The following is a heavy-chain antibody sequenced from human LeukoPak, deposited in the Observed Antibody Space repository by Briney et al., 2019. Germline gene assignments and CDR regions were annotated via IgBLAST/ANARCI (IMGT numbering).Heavy chain of an antibody. J-gene: IGHJ3*02. Sequence: SETLSLTCAIYGGSSTGYYWTWIRQPPGKGLEWIGEIDDSGNTNYSPSLELESRVTISVDTSKNQFSLKLSSVTAADTAVYYCARSDSSGYWGGDAFDIWGQGTLVAVSS. V-gene: IGHV4-34*01. CDR2: IDDSGNT. D-gene: IGHD3-22*01. CDR1: GGSSTGYY. CDR3: ARSDSSGYWGGDAFDI.